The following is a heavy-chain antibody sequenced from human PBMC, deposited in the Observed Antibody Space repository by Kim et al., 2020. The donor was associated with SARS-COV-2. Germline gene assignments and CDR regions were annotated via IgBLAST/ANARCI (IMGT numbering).Heavy chain of an antibody. Sequence: PSFQSHVTISADKSISTAYLQWSSLKASDTAMYYCARRKVGSSGWYPLDYWGQGTLVTVSS. V-gene: IGHV5-10-1*01. J-gene: IGHJ4*02. D-gene: IGHD6-19*01. CDR3: ARRKVGSSGWYPLDY.